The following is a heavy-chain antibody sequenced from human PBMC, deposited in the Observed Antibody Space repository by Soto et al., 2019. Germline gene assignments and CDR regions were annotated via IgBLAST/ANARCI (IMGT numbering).Heavy chain of an antibody. V-gene: IGHV4-4*07. J-gene: IGHJ4*02. D-gene: IGHD3-22*01. CDR3: ARGYYDSSGYLFDY. Sequence: PSETLSLTCTVSGGSISSYYWSWIRQPAGKGLEWIGHIYSSGSTNYNPSLKSRVTMSVDTSKNQFSPKLSSVTAADTAVYYCARGYYDSSGYLFDYWGQGTLVTVSS. CDR2: IYSSGST. CDR1: GGSISSYY.